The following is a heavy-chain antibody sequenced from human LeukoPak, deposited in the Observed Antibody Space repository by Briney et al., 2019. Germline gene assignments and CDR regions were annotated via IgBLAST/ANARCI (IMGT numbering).Heavy chain of an antibody. CDR3: ARRWELNGKDYFDY. CDR2: IYYSGST. CDR1: GGSISSSSYY. D-gene: IGHD1-26*01. Sequence: PSETLSLTCTVSGGSISSSSYYWGWIRQPPGKGLEWIGNIYYSGSTPYNPSLKSRVTISVDTSQNQFSLKLSSVTAADTSVYYCARRWELNGKDYFDYWGQGTLVTVSS. J-gene: IGHJ4*02. V-gene: IGHV4-39*01.